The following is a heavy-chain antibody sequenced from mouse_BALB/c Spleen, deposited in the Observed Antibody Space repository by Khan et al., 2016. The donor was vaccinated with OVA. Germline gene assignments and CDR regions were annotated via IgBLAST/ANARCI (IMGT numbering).Heavy chain of an antibody. CDR1: GYTFTSYV. Sequence: VQLQQPGPELVKPGASVKMSCKASGYTFTSYVMHWVKQKPGQGLEWIGYINFYNDGTKYNEKFKGKATLTSEKASSTAYMELSSLTSEDSAVYYCARIHYGSSLDYWGQGTTRTVSS. D-gene: IGHD1-1*01. CDR2: INFYNDGT. V-gene: IGHV1S136*01. CDR3: ARIHYGSSLDY. J-gene: IGHJ2*01.